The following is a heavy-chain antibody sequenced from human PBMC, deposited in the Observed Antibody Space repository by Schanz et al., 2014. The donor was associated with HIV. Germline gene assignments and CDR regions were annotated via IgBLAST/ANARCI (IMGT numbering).Heavy chain of an antibody. CDR1: GGTFSTYA. CDR2: IIPIFGSP. J-gene: IGHJ5*02. V-gene: IGHV1-69*06. CDR3: ARHLPGGLFSPLNL. Sequence: QVHLVQSGADVKKPGSSVKVSCKPSGGTFSTYAVSWVRQAPGQGLEYMGGIIPIFGSPKYAQKFQGRVTITADKSTSTAYMELSSLRSEDTAIYYCARHLPGGLFSPLNLWGQGTLVTVSS. D-gene: IGHD3-16*01.